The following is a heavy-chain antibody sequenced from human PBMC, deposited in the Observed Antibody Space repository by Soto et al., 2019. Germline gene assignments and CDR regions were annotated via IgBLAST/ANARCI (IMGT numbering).Heavy chain of an antibody. CDR1: GFSFSNCA. D-gene: IGHD1-20*01. CDR2: IWCEGGHQ. J-gene: IGHJ4*02. CDR3: ARGYTTTWYYSDY. Sequence: QVQLVESGGGVVQPGTSLRLSCAASGFSFSNCAMHRVRHAPGKGLEWVAAIWCEGGHQYYADSVQGRFTISRDKSKNTVYPQMNTLRAEDTAVYYCARGYTTTWYYSDYWGQGTLVTVSS. V-gene: IGHV3-33*01.